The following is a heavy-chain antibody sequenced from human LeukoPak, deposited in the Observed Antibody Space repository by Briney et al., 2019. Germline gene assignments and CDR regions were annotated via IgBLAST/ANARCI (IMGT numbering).Heavy chain of an antibody. CDR2: ISAYNGNT. V-gene: IGHV1-18*01. CDR1: GYTFTSYG. CDR3: ARERATVAGTGDYYYYMDV. J-gene: IGHJ6*03. D-gene: IGHD6-19*01. Sequence: GASVKVSCKASGYTFTSYGISWVRQAPGQGLEWMGWISAYNGNTNYAQKLQGRVTMTTDTSTSTAYMELRSLRSDDTAVYYCARERATVAGTGDYYYYMDVWGKGTTVTVS.